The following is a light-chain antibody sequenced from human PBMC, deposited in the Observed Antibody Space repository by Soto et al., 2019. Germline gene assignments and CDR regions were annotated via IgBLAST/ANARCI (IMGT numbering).Light chain of an antibody. Sequence: QLVLTQSPSASASLGASVNLTCTLSSGHSSYAIAWHQQQPEQGPRYLMKLNSDGSHSKGDGIPDRFSGSSSGAERYLTISGLQSEDEADYYCQTWGTGIHVVFGGGTKLTVL. CDR1: SGHSSYA. J-gene: IGLJ2*01. CDR3: QTWGTGIHVV. V-gene: IGLV4-69*01. CDR2: LNSDGSH.